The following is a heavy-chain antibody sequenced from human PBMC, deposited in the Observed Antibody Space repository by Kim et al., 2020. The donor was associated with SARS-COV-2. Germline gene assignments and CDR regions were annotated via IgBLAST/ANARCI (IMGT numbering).Heavy chain of an antibody. D-gene: IGHD6-25*01. CDR2: IYSTGLT. CDR3: ARRRYSSVYSGRGLFDP. V-gene: IGHV4-39*07. CDR1: GGSISSSVYY. J-gene: IGHJ5*02. Sequence: SETLSLTCSVSGGSISSSVYYWGWIRQPPGKGLEWLGSIYSTGLTLYNTSLKSRVSIAVDTSKNQFFLKMDSVTAADTAFYYCARRRYSSVYSGRGLFDP.